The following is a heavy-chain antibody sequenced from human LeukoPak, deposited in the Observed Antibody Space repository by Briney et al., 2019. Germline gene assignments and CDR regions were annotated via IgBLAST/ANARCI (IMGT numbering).Heavy chain of an antibody. CDR1: GFTFSKYA. Sequence: GGSLRLFCAASGFTFSKYAMNWVRQLPGKGLEWVSVISGSGATSSYADSVQGRFTISRDNSKNTVYLQMNSLRPEDTAVYYCAKDRIVLTVYAFDSWGQGSLVTVSS. CDR3: AKDRIVLTVYAFDS. V-gene: IGHV3-23*01. J-gene: IGHJ4*02. D-gene: IGHD2-8*01. CDR2: ISGSGATS.